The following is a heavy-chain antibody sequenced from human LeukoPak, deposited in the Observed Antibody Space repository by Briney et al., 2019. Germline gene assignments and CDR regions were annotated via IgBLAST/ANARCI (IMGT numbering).Heavy chain of an antibody. CDR3: ARVFSDYYDSSGYYPLGYFDL. V-gene: IGHV4-31*03. J-gene: IGHJ2*01. CDR1: GGSISSGGYC. D-gene: IGHD3-22*01. CDR2: IYYSGST. Sequence: PSQTLSLTCTVSGGSISSGGYCWSWIRQHPGKGLEWIGYIYYSGSTYYNPSLKSRVTISVDTSKNQFSLKLSSVTAADTAAYYCARVFSDYYDSSGYYPLGYFDLWGRGTLVTVSS.